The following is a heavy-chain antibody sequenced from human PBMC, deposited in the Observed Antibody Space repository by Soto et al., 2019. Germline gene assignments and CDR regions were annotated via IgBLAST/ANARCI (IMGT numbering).Heavy chain of an antibody. CDR1: GGSISSGGYY. V-gene: IGHV4-31*03. D-gene: IGHD6-13*01. Sequence: SETLSLTCTVSGGSISSGGYYWSWIRQHPGKGLEWIGYIYYSGSTYYNPSLKSRVTISVDTSKNQFSLKLSSVTAADTAVYYCARLYSSSWYDLKREYYFDYWGQGTLVTVSS. CDR3: ARLYSSSWYDLKREYYFDY. J-gene: IGHJ4*02. CDR2: IYYSGST.